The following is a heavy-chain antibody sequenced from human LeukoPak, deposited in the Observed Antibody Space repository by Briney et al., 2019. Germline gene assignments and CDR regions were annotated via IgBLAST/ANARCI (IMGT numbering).Heavy chain of an antibody. J-gene: IGHJ4*02. CDR3: ARRINDFWSGQYGYYFDY. V-gene: IGHV4-39*01. D-gene: IGHD3-3*01. CDR1: GDSIISSSYY. Sequence: SETLSLTFTVSGDSIISSSYYWGWIRQPPGKGLEWIGSIYYSGSTYYNSSLKSRVTISVDTSKNQFSLKLTSVTAADTAVYYCARRINDFWSGQYGYYFDYWGQGTLVTVSS. CDR2: IYYSGST.